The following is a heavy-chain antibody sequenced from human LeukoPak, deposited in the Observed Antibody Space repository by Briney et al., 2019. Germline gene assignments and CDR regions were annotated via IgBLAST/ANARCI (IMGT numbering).Heavy chain of an antibody. CDR1: GFTFNNYA. J-gene: IGHJ6*02. CDR2: ISYDGSNK. CDR3: AKVITIFLYGMDV. D-gene: IGHD3-3*01. V-gene: IGHV3-30*18. Sequence: PGGSLRLSCAVSGFTFNNYAMTWVRQAPGKGLEWVAVISYDGSNKYYADSVKGRFTISRDNSKNTLYLQMNSLRAEDTAVYYCAKVITIFLYGMDVWGQGTTVTVSS.